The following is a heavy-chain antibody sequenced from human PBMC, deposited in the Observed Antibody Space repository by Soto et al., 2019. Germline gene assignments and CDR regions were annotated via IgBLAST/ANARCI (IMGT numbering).Heavy chain of an antibody. V-gene: IGHV3-30*18. CDR3: AKDQAQVVATIWGHYYYGMDV. J-gene: IGHJ6*02. Sequence: GGSLRLSCAASGFTFSSYGMHWVRQAPGKGLEWVAVISYDGSNKYYADSVKGRFTISRDNSKNTLYLQMNSLRAEDTAVYYCAKDQAQVVATIWGHYYYGMDVWGQGTTVTVSS. CDR1: GFTFSSYG. D-gene: IGHD5-12*01. CDR2: ISYDGSNK.